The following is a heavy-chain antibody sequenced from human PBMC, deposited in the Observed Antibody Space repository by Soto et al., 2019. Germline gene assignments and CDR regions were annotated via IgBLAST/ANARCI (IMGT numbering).Heavy chain of an antibody. V-gene: IGHV2-5*01. D-gene: IGHD2-8*01. CDR3: AHGSYCTNGVCYTFAFDY. Sequence: SGPTLVNPTQTLTLTCTFSGFSLSTSGVGVGWIRQPPGKALEWLALIYWNDDKRYSPSLKSRLTITKDTSKNQVVLTMTNMDPVDTATYYCAHGSYCTNGVCYTFAFDYWGQGTLVTVSS. CDR1: GFSLSTSGVG. J-gene: IGHJ4*02. CDR2: IYWNDDK.